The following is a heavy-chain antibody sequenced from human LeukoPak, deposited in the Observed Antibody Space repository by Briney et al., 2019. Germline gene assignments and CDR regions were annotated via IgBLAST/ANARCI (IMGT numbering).Heavy chain of an antibody. CDR1: GFTFSGFW. CDR2: INQDGSEK. CDR3: ARVQVGTEA. Sequence: GGSLRLSCAASGFTFSGFWMSWVRQAPGKGLEWVANINQDGSEKYYVDSVKGRFTISRDNAKSSLYLQMNSLRAEDTAVYYCARVQVGTEAWGQGTLCTVSS. D-gene: IGHD1-26*01. V-gene: IGHV3-7*01. J-gene: IGHJ5*02.